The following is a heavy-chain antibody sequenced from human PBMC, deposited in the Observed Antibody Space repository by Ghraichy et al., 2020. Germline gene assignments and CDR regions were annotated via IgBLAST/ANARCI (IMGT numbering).Heavy chain of an antibody. Sequence: GGSLRLSCAASGFNFTASWMNWVRQAPGKGLEWVAGIKPDGSENYHVDSVEGRFTISRDNAKNSLYLQMNSLRVEDTAVYYCARDRAYKCFDYWGQGILVSVSS. V-gene: IGHV3-7*03. J-gene: IGHJ4*02. CDR1: GFNFTASW. CDR3: ARDRAYKCFDY. D-gene: IGHD5-24*01. CDR2: IKPDGSEN.